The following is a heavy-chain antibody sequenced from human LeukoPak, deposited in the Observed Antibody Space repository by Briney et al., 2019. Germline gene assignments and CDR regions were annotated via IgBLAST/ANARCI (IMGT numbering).Heavy chain of an antibody. V-gene: IGHV1-2*02. Sequence: GPSVKLSCKAYGYTFTGYYMHWVRQAPGQGLEWMGYIYPNTGATKYAQKFEGRVTMTRDTSISTAYMELSGLRSDDTAVYYCGTLLSNGPFDYWGQGSLVTVSS. J-gene: IGHJ4*02. CDR2: IYPNTGAT. CDR3: GTLLSNGPFDY. CDR1: GYTFTGYY.